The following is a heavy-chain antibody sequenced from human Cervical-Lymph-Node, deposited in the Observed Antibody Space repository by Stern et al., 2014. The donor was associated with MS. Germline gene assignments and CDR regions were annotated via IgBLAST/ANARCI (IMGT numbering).Heavy chain of an antibody. CDR3: ARVDTARGYYFDY. J-gene: IGHJ4*02. CDR1: GYTFTSYY. CDR2: INPSGGNT. D-gene: IGHD5-18*01. V-gene: IGHV1-46*01. Sequence: VQLVQSGAEVKKPGASVKVSCKASGYTFTSYYMHWVRQAPGKGLEWMGIINPSGGNTSYAQKFQGRVTMTRDTSTSTVYMELISLRSEDTAVYYCARVDTARGYYFDYWGQGTLVTVSS.